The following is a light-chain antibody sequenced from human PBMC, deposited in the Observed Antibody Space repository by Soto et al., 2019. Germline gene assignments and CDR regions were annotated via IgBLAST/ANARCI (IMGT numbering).Light chain of an antibody. V-gene: IGKV1-5*01. Sequence: DIQMTQFTSTLSASVGDRVTITCRASQSISSWLDWYQEKPGKAPNLLVYDASRLQRGVPSRFSGSGSRTEFTLTIRSMQRDDIATYFDQKYDSYAPVYPYGQEIKVDIK. CDR1: QSISSW. CDR3: QKYDSYAPVYP. CDR2: DAS. J-gene: IGKJ2*01.